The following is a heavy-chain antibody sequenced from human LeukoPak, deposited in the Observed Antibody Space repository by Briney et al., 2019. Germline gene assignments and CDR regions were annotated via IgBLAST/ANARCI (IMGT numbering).Heavy chain of an antibody. V-gene: IGHV3-23*01. J-gene: IGHJ4*02. CDR2: ISGSGGST. CDR1: GFTFSSYA. Sequence: GGSLRLSCAASGFTFSSYAMSWVRQAPGKGLEWVSAISGSGGSTYYADSVKGRFTISRDNSKNTLYLQMNSLRAEDTAVYYCAKDGDYYDILTGYFGPNYFDYWGQGTLVTVSS. D-gene: IGHD3-9*01. CDR3: AKDGDYYDILTGYFGPNYFDY.